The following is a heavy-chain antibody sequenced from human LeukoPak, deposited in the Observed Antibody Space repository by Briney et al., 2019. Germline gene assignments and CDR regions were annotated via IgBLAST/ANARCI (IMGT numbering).Heavy chain of an antibody. V-gene: IGHV5-51*01. CDR2: IYPGDSDT. CDR3: ASHSGSYHQALHGMDV. J-gene: IGHJ6*02. D-gene: IGHD1-26*01. Sequence: GESPKISCKASGYSFTSYWIGWVRQMPGKGLEWMGIIYPGDSDTRYSPSFQGQVTISADKSISTAYLQWSSLKASDTAMYYCASHSGSYHQALHGMDVWGQGTTVTVSS. CDR1: GYSFTSYW.